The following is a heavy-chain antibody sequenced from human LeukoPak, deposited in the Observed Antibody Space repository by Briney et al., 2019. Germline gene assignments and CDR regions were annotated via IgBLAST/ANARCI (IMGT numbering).Heavy chain of an antibody. CDR1: GFTFSSYW. CDR2: IKQDGSEK. CDR3: ARRPRVGWDYYGMDV. J-gene: IGHJ6*02. V-gene: IGHV3-7*01. D-gene: IGHD1-26*01. Sequence: GGSLRLSCAASGFTFSSYWMSWVRQAPGKGLEWVANIKQDGSEKYSVDSVKGRFTISRDNAKNSLYLQMNSLRAEDTAVYYCARRPRVGWDYYGMDVWGQGTTVTASS.